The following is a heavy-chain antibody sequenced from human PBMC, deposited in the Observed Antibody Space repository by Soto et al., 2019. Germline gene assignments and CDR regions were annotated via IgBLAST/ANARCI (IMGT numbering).Heavy chain of an antibody. V-gene: IGHV4-39*01. J-gene: IGHJ2*01. D-gene: IGHD6-6*01. CDR3: ASIFSSSSDGQGSWYFDL. CDR1: GGSISSSSYF. CDR2: IYYSGST. Sequence: QLQLQESGPGLVKPSETLSLTCTVSGGSISSSSYFWGWIRQPPGKGLEWIGDIYYSGSTYYNPSLKSRVTISMDTSKNKFSLRLSSVTAADTALYYCASIFSSSSDGQGSWYFDLWGRGTLVTVSS.